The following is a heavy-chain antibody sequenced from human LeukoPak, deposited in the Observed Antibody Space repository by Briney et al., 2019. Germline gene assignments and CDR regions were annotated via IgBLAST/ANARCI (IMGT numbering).Heavy chain of an antibody. CDR3: ARGSPYYYDSSGYYNWFDP. J-gene: IGHJ5*02. V-gene: IGHV3-33*01. CDR2: IWYDGSNK. CDR1: GFTFSSYG. Sequence: PGRSLRLSCAASGFTFSSYGMHWVRQAPGKGLEWVAVIWYDGSNKYYADSVKGRFTISRDNSKNTLYLEMNSLRAEDTAVYHCARGSPYYYDSSGYYNWFDPWGQGTLVTVSS. D-gene: IGHD3-22*01.